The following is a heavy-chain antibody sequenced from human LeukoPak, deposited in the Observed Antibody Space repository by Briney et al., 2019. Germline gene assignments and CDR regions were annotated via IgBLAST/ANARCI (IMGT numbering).Heavy chain of an antibody. Sequence: SETLSLTCTVSGGSISSYYWSWIRQPPGKGLEWIGYIYYSGSTNYNPSLKSRVTISVDTSKNQFSLKLSSVTAADTAVYYCARLERDSSSWYTAYYYYYYMDVWGKGTTVTISS. V-gene: IGHV4-59*08. CDR1: GGSISSYY. J-gene: IGHJ6*03. CDR3: ARLERDSSSWYTAYYYYYYMDV. D-gene: IGHD6-13*01. CDR2: IYYSGST.